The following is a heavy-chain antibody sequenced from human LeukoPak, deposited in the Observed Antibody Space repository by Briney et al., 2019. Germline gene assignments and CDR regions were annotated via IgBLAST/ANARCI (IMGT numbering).Heavy chain of an antibody. CDR2: MNPNSGNT. CDR3: ARSMIWFGELLSYYGMDV. J-gene: IGHJ6*02. CDR1: GYSFTSFD. V-gene: IGHV1-8*01. D-gene: IGHD3-10*01. Sequence: ASVKVSCKASGYSFTSFDINWVRLATGQGLEWMAWMNPNSGNTGYAQKFRGRVTLTRVTSTSTAYMEVSSLRSEDTAVYYCARSMIWFGELLSYYGMDVWGQGTTVTVSS.